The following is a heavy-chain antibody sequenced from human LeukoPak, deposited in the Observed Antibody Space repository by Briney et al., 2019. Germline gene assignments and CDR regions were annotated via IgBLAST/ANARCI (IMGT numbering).Heavy chain of an antibody. CDR2: IRGKADNYAT. J-gene: IGHJ3*01. Sequence: GGSLRLACAASGFSFSGSAMHWVRQASGKGLEWVGRIRGKADNYATAYAASVRGRFTISRDDSKNTAYLQMNSLKVEDTAVYYCTRRITGPLGAFDLWGQGTMVTVSS. CDR3: TRRITGPLGAFDL. CDR1: GFSFSGSA. D-gene: IGHD1-14*01. V-gene: IGHV3-73*01.